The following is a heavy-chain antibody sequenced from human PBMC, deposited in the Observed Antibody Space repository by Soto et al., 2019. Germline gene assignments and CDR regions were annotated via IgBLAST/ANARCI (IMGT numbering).Heavy chain of an antibody. V-gene: IGHV3-74*01. J-gene: IGHJ4*02. CDR2: INSDGNST. CDR3: ARGSNPFDY. CDR1: GFTFSPFW. D-gene: IGHD4-4*01. Sequence: EVQLVESGGGLVQPGGSLRLSCAASGFTFSPFWMHWVRQVPGKGPVWVSRINSDGNSTSYADSVKGRFTISRDNAKNTLYLQMNSLSAEDTAVYYCARGSNPFDYWGQGTLVTVSS.